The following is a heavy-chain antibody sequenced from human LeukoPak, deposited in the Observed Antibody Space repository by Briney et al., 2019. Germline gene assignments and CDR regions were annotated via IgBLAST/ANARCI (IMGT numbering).Heavy chain of an antibody. Sequence: GGSLRLSCAASGFTFSSYAMSWVRQAPGKGLEWVSAISGSGGSTYYADSVKGRFTISRDNSKNTLYLQMNSLRAEDTAVYYCARIGWIQQQENPFDYWGQGTLVTVSS. CDR3: ARIGWIQQQENPFDY. CDR2: ISGSGGST. V-gene: IGHV3-23*01. D-gene: IGHD5-18*01. J-gene: IGHJ4*02. CDR1: GFTFSSYA.